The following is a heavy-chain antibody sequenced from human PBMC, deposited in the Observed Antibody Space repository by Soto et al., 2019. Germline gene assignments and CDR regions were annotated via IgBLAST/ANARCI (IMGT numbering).Heavy chain of an antibody. D-gene: IGHD6-6*01. CDR2: IYYSGST. J-gene: IGHJ6*03. V-gene: IGHV4-30-4*01. Sequence: QVQLQESGPGLVKPSQTLSLTCTVSGGSISSGDYYWSWIRQPPGKGLEWIGYIYYSGSTYYNPSLKSRVTISVDTSKNQFSLKLSSVTAADTGVYYCASYSSSDPQDYYYYMDVWGKGTTVTVSS. CDR1: GGSISSGDYY. CDR3: ASYSSSDPQDYYYYMDV.